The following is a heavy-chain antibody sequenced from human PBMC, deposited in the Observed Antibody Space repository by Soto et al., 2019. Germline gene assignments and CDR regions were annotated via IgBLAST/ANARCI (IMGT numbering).Heavy chain of an antibody. CDR3: ARGKIRIAAPTAIDY. J-gene: IGHJ4*02. CDR1: GGSFSGYY. Sequence: SETLSLTCAVYGGSFSGYYWSWIRQPPGKGLEWIGEINHSGSTNYNPSLKSRVTISVDTSKNQFSLKLSSVTAADTAVYYCARGKIRIAAPTAIDYWGPGTLVTLSS. D-gene: IGHD6-6*01. V-gene: IGHV4-34*01. CDR2: INHSGST.